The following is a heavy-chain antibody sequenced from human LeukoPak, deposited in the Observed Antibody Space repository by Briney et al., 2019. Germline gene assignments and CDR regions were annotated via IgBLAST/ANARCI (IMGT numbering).Heavy chain of an antibody. CDR1: GYSISSGYY. Sequence: SETLSLTCAVSGYSISSGYYWGWIRQPPGKGLEWIGSIYHSGSTYYNPSLKSRVTISVDTSKNQFSLKLSSVTAADTAVYYSARLGYYDSSGYYPMSYFDYWGQGTLVTVSS. J-gene: IGHJ4*02. V-gene: IGHV4-38-2*01. D-gene: IGHD3-22*01. CDR3: ARLGYYDSSGYYPMSYFDY. CDR2: IYHSGST.